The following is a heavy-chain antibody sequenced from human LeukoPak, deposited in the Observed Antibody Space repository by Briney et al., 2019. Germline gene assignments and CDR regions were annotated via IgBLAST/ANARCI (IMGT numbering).Heavy chain of an antibody. D-gene: IGHD3-9*01. CDR3: ARNPPPTILTGYYVPVWFDP. Sequence: SETLSLTCTVSGGSISSYYWSWIRQPAGKGLEWIGRIYTSGSTNYNPSLKSRVTMSVDTSKNQFSLKLSSVTAADTAVYYCARNPPPTILTGYYVPVWFDPWGQGTLVTVSS. V-gene: IGHV4-4*07. CDR1: GGSISSYY. J-gene: IGHJ5*02. CDR2: IYTSGST.